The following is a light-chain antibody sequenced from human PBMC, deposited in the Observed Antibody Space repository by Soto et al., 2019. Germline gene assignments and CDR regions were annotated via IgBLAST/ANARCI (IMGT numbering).Light chain of an antibody. CDR2: ASS. Sequence: AVRVTQSPSSISVSTGDRDTITYRASQEISPFLAWYQQRPGKAPNLLVYASSTLKSGVPSRFNGSGSGTEFTITISNLQSEDSATYFCQQYYHDPRTFGQGTKVEIK. CDR1: QEISPF. CDR3: QQYYHDPRT. V-gene: IGKV1-8*01. J-gene: IGKJ1*01.